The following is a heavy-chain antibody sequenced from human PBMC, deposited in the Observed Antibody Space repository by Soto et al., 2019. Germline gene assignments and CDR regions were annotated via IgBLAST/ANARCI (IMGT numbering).Heavy chain of an antibody. CDR2: INPNSGGT. CDR3: ARSSSTSFNYYGMDV. V-gene: IGHV1-2*04. D-gene: IGHD2-2*01. CDR1: GYTFTGYY. Sequence: ASVKVSCKASGYTFTGYYMHWVRQAPGQGLEWMGWINPNSGGTNYAQKLQGWVTMTRDTSISTAYMELSRLRSDDTAVYYCARSSSTSFNYYGMDVWGQGTTVTVSS. J-gene: IGHJ6*02.